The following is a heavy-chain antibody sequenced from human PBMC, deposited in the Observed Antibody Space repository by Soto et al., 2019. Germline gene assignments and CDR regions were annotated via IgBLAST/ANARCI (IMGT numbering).Heavy chain of an antibody. V-gene: IGHV1-2*04. CDR3: ARDGGCTDPHAIDY. J-gene: IGHJ4*02. Sequence: ASVKVSCKASGYTYTGYYMHWVRQAPGQGLEWMGWINPNSGGTNYAQKFQGWVTMTRDTSISTAYMELSRLRSDDTAVYYCARDGGCTDPHAIDYWGQGTLVTVSS. CDR1: GYTYTGYY. CDR2: INPNSGGT. D-gene: IGHD2-8*02.